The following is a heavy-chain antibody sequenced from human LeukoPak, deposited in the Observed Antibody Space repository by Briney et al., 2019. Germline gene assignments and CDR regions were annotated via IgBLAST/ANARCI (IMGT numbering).Heavy chain of an antibody. CDR3: AKERVIVYDSSGYYYGDPCDY. J-gene: IGHJ4*02. CDR2: ISGSGGST. V-gene: IGHV3-23*01. D-gene: IGHD3-22*01. CDR1: GFTFSSYA. Sequence: GGSLRLSCAASGFTFSSYAMSWVRQAPGKGLEWVSAISGSGGSTSYADSVKGRFTISRDNSKNTLYLQMNSLRAEDTAIYYCAKERVIVYDSSGYYYGDPCDYWGQGTLVTVSS.